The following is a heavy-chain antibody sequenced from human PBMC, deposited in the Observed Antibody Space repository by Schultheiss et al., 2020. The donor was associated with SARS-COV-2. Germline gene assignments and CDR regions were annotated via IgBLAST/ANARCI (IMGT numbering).Heavy chain of an antibody. V-gene: IGHV1-18*01. Sequence: ASVKVSCKASGGTFSSYAISWVRQAPGQGLEWMGWISAYNGNTNYAQKLQGRVTMTTDTSTSTAYMELRSLRSDDTAVYYCARSPGYGDYVRLWFDPWGQGTLVTVSS. D-gene: IGHD4-17*01. CDR2: ISAYNGNT. CDR1: GGTFSSYA. CDR3: ARSPGYGDYVRLWFDP. J-gene: IGHJ5*02.